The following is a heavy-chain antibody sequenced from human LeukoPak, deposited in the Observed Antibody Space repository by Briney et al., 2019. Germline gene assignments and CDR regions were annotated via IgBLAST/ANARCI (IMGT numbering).Heavy chain of an antibody. CDR2: IKQDGSEK. D-gene: IGHD2-15*01. Sequence: PGRSLRLSCAASGFXFSNYWITWVRQAPGKGLEWVANIKQDGSEKYYVDSVKGRFTISRDNAKDSLYLQMNSLRAEDTALYYCAREDQPRGTFDYWGQGILVTVSS. J-gene: IGHJ4*02. CDR1: GFXFSNYW. CDR3: AREDQPRGTFDY. V-gene: IGHV3-7*05.